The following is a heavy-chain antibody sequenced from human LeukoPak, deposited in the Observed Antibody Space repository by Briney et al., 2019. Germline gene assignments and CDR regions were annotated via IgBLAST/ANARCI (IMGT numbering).Heavy chain of an antibody. V-gene: IGHV3-30*03. CDR1: GFTFSSYG. Sequence: GGSLRLSCAASGFTFSSYGMHWVRQAPGKGLEWVAVISYDGSNKYYADSVKGRFTISRDNSKNTLYLQMNSLRAEDTAVYYCARAIGYCSSTSCYADYYYGMDVWGQGTTVTVSS. CDR2: ISYDGSNK. CDR3: ARAIGYCSSTSCYADYYYGMDV. D-gene: IGHD2-2*01. J-gene: IGHJ6*02.